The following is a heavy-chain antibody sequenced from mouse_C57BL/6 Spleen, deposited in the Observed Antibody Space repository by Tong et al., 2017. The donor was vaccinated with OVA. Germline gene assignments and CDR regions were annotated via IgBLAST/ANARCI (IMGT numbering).Heavy chain of an antibody. CDR1: GFTFSSYG. CDR3: ARRGWGEGYYFDY. D-gene: IGHD3-3*01. CDR2: ISSGGSYT. J-gene: IGHJ2*01. V-gene: IGHV5-6*01. Sequence: EVQLQESGGDLVKPGGSLKLSCAASGFTFSSYGMSWVRQTPDKRLEWVATISSGGSYTYYPDSVKGRFTISRDNAKNTLYLQMSSLKSEDTAMYYCARRGWGEGYYFDYWGQGTTLTVSS.